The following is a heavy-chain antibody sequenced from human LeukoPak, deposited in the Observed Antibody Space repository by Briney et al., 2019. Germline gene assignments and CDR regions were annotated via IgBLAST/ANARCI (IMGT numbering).Heavy chain of an antibody. J-gene: IGHJ4*02. CDR2: INPSGGST. CDR3: ARDLGYSSSWDILIDY. CDR1: GYTFTSYY. Sequence: ASVKVSCKASGYTFTSYYMHWVRQAPGQGLEWMGIINPSGGSTSYAQKFQGRVTMTRDTSTSTAYMELSSLRSEDTAVYYCARDLGYSSSWDILIDYWGQGTLVTVSS. D-gene: IGHD6-13*01. V-gene: IGHV1-46*01.